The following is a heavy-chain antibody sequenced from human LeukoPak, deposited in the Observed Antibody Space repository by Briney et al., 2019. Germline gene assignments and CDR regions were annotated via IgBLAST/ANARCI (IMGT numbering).Heavy chain of an antibody. Sequence: SETLSLTCAVYGVSFSGYYWRWLRQPPGKGLEGVGEINHSGSTNYNPSLKSRVTISVDTSKNQFSLKLSSVTAADTAVYYCARGPAISSGWFYHYYYYMDVWGKGTTVTVSS. CDR1: GVSFSGYY. CDR3: ARGPAISSGWFYHYYYYMDV. V-gene: IGHV4-34*01. CDR2: INHSGST. J-gene: IGHJ6*03. D-gene: IGHD6-19*01.